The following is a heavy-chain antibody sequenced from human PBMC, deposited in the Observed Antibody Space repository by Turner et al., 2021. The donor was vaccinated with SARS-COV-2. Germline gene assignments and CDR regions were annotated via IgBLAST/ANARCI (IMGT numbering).Heavy chain of an antibody. CDR3: ATGVAVAGTPSDYYYYYGMDV. J-gene: IGHJ6*02. CDR2: FDPEDGET. D-gene: IGHD6-19*01. Sequence: QVQLVQSGAEVKKPGASVKVSCKVSGYTLTELSMHWVRQAPGKGLEWMGGFDPEDGETIYAQKVQGRVTMTEDTSTDTAYMELSSLRSEDTAVYYCATGVAVAGTPSDYYYYYGMDVWGQGTTVTVSS. V-gene: IGHV1-24*01. CDR1: GYTLTELS.